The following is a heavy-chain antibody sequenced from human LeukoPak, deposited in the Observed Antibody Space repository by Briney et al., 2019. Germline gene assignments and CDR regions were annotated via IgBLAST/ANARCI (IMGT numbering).Heavy chain of an antibody. V-gene: IGHV1-2*02. CDR2: INPNSGGT. Sequence: GASVKVSCKASGYTFTGYYMHWVRQAPGQGLEWMGWINPNSGGTNYAQKLQGRVTMTTDTSTSTAYMELRSLRSDDTAVYYCARADIVGATPNAFDIWGQGTMVTVSS. CDR3: ARADIVGATPNAFDI. CDR1: GYTFTGYY. D-gene: IGHD1-26*01. J-gene: IGHJ3*02.